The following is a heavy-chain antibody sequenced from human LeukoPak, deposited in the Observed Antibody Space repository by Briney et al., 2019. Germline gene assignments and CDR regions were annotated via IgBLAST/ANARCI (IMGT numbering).Heavy chain of an antibody. CDR1: GFTFSSYW. D-gene: IGHD4-23*01. CDR2: IYSGGST. J-gene: IGHJ4*02. CDR3: ARDFNSVDY. Sequence: GGSLRLSCAASGFTFSSYWMSWVRQAPGKGLEWVSVIYSGGSTYYADSVKGRFTISRDNSKNTLYLQMNSLRAEDTAVYYCARDFNSVDYWGQGTLVTVSS. V-gene: IGHV3-53*01.